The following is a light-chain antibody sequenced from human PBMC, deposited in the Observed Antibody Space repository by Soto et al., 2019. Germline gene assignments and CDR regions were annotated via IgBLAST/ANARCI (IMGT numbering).Light chain of an antibody. V-gene: IGKV3-11*01. CDR2: DAS. CDR1: QSFRGL. Sequence: EVVLTQSPVTLSLSPGERATLSCRASQSFRGLLAWYQQKPGQAPRLLIYDASNRATGIPARFSGSGSGTDFTLTISRLEPEDFAVYYCQQRSNIFGPGTKVDIK. J-gene: IGKJ3*01. CDR3: QQRSNI.